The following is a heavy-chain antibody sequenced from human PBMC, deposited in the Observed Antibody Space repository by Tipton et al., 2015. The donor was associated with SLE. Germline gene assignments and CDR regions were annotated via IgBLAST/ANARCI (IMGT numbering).Heavy chain of an antibody. CDR1: GGSFSGYY. D-gene: IGHD6-13*01. Sequence: LSLTCAVYGGSFSGYYWSWIRQPPGKGLEWVSSVSASGIITYYSDSVKGRFTISRDNSKHTLYLQMHSLRAEDTAVYYCVRNVTAAGPYFDYWGQGTLVTVSS. V-gene: IGHV3-23*01. CDR2: VSASGIIT. CDR3: VRNVTAAGPYFDY. J-gene: IGHJ4*02.